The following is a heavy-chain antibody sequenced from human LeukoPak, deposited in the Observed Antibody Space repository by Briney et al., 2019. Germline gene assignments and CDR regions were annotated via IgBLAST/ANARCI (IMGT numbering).Heavy chain of an antibody. V-gene: IGHV3-74*01. CDR3: ARDRYYGMEV. Sequence: GGSLRLSCAASGFTFSSYWMHWVRQAPGKGLVWVSRINSGGSSTPYADSVKGRFTISRDNAKNTLYLQMSSMRVEDTAVYYCARDRYYGMEVWGQGTTVTVSS. CDR2: INSGGSST. J-gene: IGHJ6*02. CDR1: GFTFSSYW.